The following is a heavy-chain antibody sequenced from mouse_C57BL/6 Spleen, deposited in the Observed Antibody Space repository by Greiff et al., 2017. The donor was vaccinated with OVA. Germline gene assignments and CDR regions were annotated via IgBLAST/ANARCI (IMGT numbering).Heavy chain of an antibody. CDR3: ARTYYYGGGYFDV. Sequence: QVQLQQPGAELVKPGASVKLSCKASGYTFTSYWMQWVKQRPGQGLEWIGEIDPSDSYTNYNQKFKGKATLTVDTSSSTAYMQLSSLTSEDSAVYYCARTYYYGGGYFDVWGTGTTVTVSS. D-gene: IGHD1-1*01. CDR1: GYTFTSYW. CDR2: IDPSDSYT. V-gene: IGHV1-50*01. J-gene: IGHJ1*03.